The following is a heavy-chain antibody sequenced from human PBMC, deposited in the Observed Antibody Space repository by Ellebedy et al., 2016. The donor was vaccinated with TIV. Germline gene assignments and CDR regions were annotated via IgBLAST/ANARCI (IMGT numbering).Heavy chain of an antibody. CDR2: ITSIGDST. CDR3: VKGVVGGRG. Sequence: GESLKISCSAYGFSFDSYAMHWVRQAPGKGLECISAITSIGDSTYYADSVEGRFTVSRDNSKNTLYLQMSSLRPEDTAVYYCVKGVVGGRGWGQGTLVTVSS. V-gene: IGHV3-64D*09. CDR1: GFSFDSYA. D-gene: IGHD3-3*01. J-gene: IGHJ4*02.